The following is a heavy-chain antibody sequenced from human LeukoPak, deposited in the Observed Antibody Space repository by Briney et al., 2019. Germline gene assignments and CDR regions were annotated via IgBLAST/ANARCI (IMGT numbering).Heavy chain of an antibody. D-gene: IGHD5-18*01. V-gene: IGHV3-30*18. CDR1: GFTFSSFA. J-gene: IGHJ4*02. CDR2: VSYDGSNK. CDR3: AKRASGYSYGSNFAY. Sequence: PGGSLRLSCAASGFTFSSFAMHWVRQSPGKGLEWVAIVSYDGSNKYYADSVKGRFTISRDNSENTLYLQMNSLRAEDTAVYYCAKRASGYSYGSNFAYWGQGTLVTVSS.